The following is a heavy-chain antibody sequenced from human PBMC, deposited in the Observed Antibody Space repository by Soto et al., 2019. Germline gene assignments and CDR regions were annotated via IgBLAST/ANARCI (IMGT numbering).Heavy chain of an antibody. CDR2: MSSSSDTV. Sequence: GESLKISCAASGFTFSSYNMNWVRQAPGKGLEWISYMSSSSDTVYYADSVKGRFTISRDNVKNSLYLQMNSLKAEDTAVYYCSRDLNTDYFDYWGQGTLVTVSS. CDR1: GFTFSSYN. CDR3: SRDLNTDYFDY. J-gene: IGHJ4*02. V-gene: IGHV3-48*01.